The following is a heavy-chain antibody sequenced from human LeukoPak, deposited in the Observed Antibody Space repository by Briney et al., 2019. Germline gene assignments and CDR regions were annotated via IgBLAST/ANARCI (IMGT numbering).Heavy chain of an antibody. CDR2: ISNDGNST. V-gene: IGHV3-74*01. J-gene: IGHJ4*02. CDR3: ARVGSYGSSRYFDY. Sequence: GGSLRLSCAAPRFTPSSYWMHWVRQAPGKGLVWVSRISNDGNSTTYADSVKGRFTISRDNAKNTLYLQMNSPRAEDTAVYYCARVGSYGSSRYFDYWGQGALVTVSS. D-gene: IGHD5-18*01. CDR1: RFTPSSYW.